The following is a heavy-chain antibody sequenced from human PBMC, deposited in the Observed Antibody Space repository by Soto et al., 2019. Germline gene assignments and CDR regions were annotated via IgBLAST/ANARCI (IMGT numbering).Heavy chain of an antibody. CDR3: TVRGSQHPFDN. Sequence: SRIRKNTGKGLEWIGNIHYSGSTHYSPCLQGRVILSLDTSETKSSRKLSPVTTADTAAYYCTVRGSQHPFDNWGQGTLVTL. V-gene: IGHV4-59*01. J-gene: IGHJ4*02. D-gene: IGHD2-21*01. CDR2: IHYSGST.